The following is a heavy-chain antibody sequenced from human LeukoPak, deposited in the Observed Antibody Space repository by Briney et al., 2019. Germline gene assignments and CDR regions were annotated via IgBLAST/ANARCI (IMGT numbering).Heavy chain of an antibody. D-gene: IGHD3-10*01. CDR2: IYTSGSI. CDR1: GDSISSYY. CDR3: ARSDGYGLVGI. V-gene: IGHV4-4*07. J-gene: IGHJ3*02. Sequence: SETLSLTCTVSGDSISSYYWSWIRKPAGKGLEWIGRIYTSGSINYNPSLKSRVTMSVDTSKNQFSLRLTSVTAADTAVYYCARSDGYGLVGIWGQGTMVTVSS.